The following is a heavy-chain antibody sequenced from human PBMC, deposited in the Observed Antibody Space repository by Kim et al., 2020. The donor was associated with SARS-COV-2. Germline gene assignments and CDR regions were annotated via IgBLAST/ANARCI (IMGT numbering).Heavy chain of an antibody. Sequence: SETLSLTCTVSGYSISSGYYWGWIRQPPGKGLEWIGSIYHSGSTYYNPSLKSRVTISVDTSKNQFSLKLSSVTAADTAVYYCARVRPGTWGVWGSYNIDYWGQGTLVTVSS. D-gene: IGHD3-16*01. J-gene: IGHJ4*02. CDR3: ARVRPGTWGVWGSYNIDY. CDR1: GYSISSGYY. CDR2: IYHSGST. V-gene: IGHV4-38-2*02.